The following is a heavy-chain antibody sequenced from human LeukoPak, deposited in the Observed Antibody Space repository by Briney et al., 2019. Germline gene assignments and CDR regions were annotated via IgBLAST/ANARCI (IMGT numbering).Heavy chain of an antibody. CDR2: IYYSGST. Sequence: SETLSLTCTVSGGTISSGDYYWSWIRQPPGKGLEWIGYIYYSGSTYYNPSLKSRVTISVDTSKNQFSLKLSSVTAADTAVYYCARDFQGGPNDPWGQGTLVTVSP. CDR3: ARDFQGGPNDP. CDR1: GGTISSGDYY. D-gene: IGHD2-15*01. V-gene: IGHV4-30-4*01. J-gene: IGHJ5*02.